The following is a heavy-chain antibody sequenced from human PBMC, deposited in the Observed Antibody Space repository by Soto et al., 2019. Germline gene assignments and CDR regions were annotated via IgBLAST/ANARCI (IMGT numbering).Heavy chain of an antibody. J-gene: IGHJ1*01. CDR3: ARAGGTRRAAKCINEGTNEYFQH. Sequence: SVKVSCKASGGTFSSYAISWVRQAPGQGLEWMGGIIPIFGTANYAQKFQGRVTITADESTSTAYMELSSLRSEDTAVYYCARAGGTRRAAKCINEGTNEYFQHWGQGTLVTVSS. D-gene: IGHD1-7*01. CDR2: IIPIFGTA. CDR1: GGTFSSYA. V-gene: IGHV1-69*13.